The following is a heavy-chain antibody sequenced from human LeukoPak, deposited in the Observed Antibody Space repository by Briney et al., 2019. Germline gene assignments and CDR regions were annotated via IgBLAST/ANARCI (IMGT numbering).Heavy chain of an antibody. V-gene: IGHV1-2*02. CDR2: INPNSGGI. CDR1: GYTFTGYY. J-gene: IGHJ5*02. CDR3: ARDRRFLEWLFGWFDP. D-gene: IGHD3-3*01. Sequence: ASVKVSCKASGYTFTGYYMHWVRQAPGQGLEWMGWINPNSGGINYAQKFQGRVTMTRDTSISTAYMELSRLRSDDTAVYYCARDRRFLEWLFGWFDPWGQGTLVTVSS.